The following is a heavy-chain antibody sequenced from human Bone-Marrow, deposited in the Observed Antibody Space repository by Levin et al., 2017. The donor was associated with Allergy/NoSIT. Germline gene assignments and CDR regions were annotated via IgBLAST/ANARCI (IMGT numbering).Heavy chain of an antibody. Sequence: SVKVSCKASGGTFSSHGIAWVRQAPGQGLEWMGGIIPIFGPPNYAQKFQGRVTISADESTNTAYMELSSLRSDDTAVFYCARLTADCSGGACLSRYFYSYMDVWGKGTTVTVSS. D-gene: IGHD2-15*01. V-gene: IGHV1-69*13. CDR1: GGTFSSHG. CDR3: ARLTADCSGGACLSRYFYSYMDV. CDR2: IIPIFGPP. J-gene: IGHJ6*03.